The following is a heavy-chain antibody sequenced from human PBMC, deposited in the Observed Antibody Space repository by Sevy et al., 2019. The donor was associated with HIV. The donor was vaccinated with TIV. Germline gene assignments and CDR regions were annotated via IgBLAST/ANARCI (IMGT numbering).Heavy chain of an antibody. D-gene: IGHD3-3*01. Sequence: GGSLRLSCAASGFTFSDYYMSWIRQAPGKGLEWVSYISSSSSYTNYADSVKGRFTISRDNAKNSLYLQMNSLRAEDTALYYCARVSGYDFWSGKYYYYYGMDVWGQGTTVTVSS. J-gene: IGHJ6*02. CDR3: ARVSGYDFWSGKYYYYYGMDV. V-gene: IGHV3-11*06. CDR2: ISSSSSYT. CDR1: GFTFSDYY.